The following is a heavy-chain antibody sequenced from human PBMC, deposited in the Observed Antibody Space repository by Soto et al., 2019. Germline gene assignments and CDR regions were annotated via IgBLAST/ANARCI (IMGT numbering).Heavy chain of an antibody. CDR3: ARVALVVVAATLIDD. CDR2: ISAYNGNT. CDR1: GYTFTSYG. V-gene: IGHV1-18*01. D-gene: IGHD2-15*01. Sequence: APVKVSCKASGYTFTSYGISWVRQAPGQGLEWMGWISAYNGNTNYAQKLQGRATMTTDTSTSTAYMELRSLRSDDTAVYYCARVALVVVAATLIDDWGQGTLVTVSS. J-gene: IGHJ4*02.